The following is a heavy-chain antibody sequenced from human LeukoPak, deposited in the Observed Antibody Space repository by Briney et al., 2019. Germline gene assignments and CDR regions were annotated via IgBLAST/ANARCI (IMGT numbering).Heavy chain of an antibody. V-gene: IGHV5-10-1*01. J-gene: IGHJ4*02. CDR1: GYSFTSYW. CDR2: IDPSDSYT. Sequence: GESLKISCKGSGYSFTSYWISWVRQMPGKGLEWMGRIDPSDSYTNYSPSFQGHVTISADKSISTAYLQWSSLKASDTAMYYCVGGGHYGSGSYYNEDYWGQGTLVTVSS. D-gene: IGHD3-10*01. CDR3: VGGGHYGSGSYYNEDY.